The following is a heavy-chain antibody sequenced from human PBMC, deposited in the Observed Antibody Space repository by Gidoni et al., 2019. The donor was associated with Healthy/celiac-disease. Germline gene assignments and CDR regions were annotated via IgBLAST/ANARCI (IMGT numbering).Heavy chain of an antibody. CDR3: ANLGRVRYGGYSYFDY. CDR1: GFTFSRYG. D-gene: IGHD5-12*01. Sequence: VQLVESGGGVVPPGRSLRLSCAASGFTFSRYGMHWVRQAPGKGLAWVAVISYDGSNKYYADSVKGRFTISRDNSKNTLYLQMNSLRAEDTAVYYCANLGRVRYGGYSYFDYWGQGTLVTVSS. CDR2: ISYDGSNK. V-gene: IGHV3-30*18. J-gene: IGHJ4*02.